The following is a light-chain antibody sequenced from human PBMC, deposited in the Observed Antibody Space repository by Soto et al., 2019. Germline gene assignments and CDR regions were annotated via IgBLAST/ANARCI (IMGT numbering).Light chain of an antibody. Sequence: QSVLTQPASVSGSPGQSITISCTGTSSDVGAYTYVSWYQQQPGKAPKLMIFEVSDRPSGVSNRFSGSKSVNTASLTISGLQAEDEADYYCCSYTTSNTLVFGGGTKLTVL. CDR3: CSYTTSNTLV. V-gene: IGLV2-14*01. CDR2: EVS. CDR1: SSDVGAYTY. J-gene: IGLJ2*01.